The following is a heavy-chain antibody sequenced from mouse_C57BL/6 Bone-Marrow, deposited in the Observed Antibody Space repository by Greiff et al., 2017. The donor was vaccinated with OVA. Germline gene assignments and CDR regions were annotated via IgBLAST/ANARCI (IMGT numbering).Heavy chain of an antibody. CDR1: GFTFSSYA. D-gene: IGHD1-1*01. CDR3: TRVIYYYGSSLYFDY. Sequence: EVMLVESGEGLVKPGGSLKLSCAASGFTFSSYAMSWVRQTPEKRLEWVAYISSGGDYIYYADTVKGRFTISRDNARNTLYLQMSSLKSEDTAMYYYTRVIYYYGSSLYFDYWGQGTTLTVSS. J-gene: IGHJ2*01. CDR2: ISSGGDYI. V-gene: IGHV5-9-1*02.